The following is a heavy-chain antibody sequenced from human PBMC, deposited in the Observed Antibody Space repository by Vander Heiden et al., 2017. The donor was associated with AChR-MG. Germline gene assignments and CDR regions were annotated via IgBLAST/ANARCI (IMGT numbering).Heavy chain of an antibody. Sequence: EVQLVESGGGLVQPGGSRRLHCAASGFTFSSYWMHWVRQAPGKGLVWVSRINSDGSNTTYADSVKGRFTISRDNAKNTLYLQMNSLRAEDTAVYYCARSIVVVTAIPGYWGRGTLVTVSS. J-gene: IGHJ4*02. CDR1: GFTFSSYW. CDR2: INSDGSNT. V-gene: IGHV3-74*01. CDR3: ARSIVVVTAIPGY. D-gene: IGHD2-21*02.